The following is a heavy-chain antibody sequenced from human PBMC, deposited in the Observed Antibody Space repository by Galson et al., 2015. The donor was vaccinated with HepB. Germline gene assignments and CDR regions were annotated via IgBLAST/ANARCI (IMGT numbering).Heavy chain of an antibody. Sequence: SETLSLTCTVSGGPIRRGSYSWSWIRQPPGKRLEWIGSIYYSGSTYYNPSLKSRVTISVDMSKNQFSLKLKSVTVADTAVYYWARGIFGSGNQRSKIFLPYYFDYWGQGTLVTVSS. CDR1: GGPIRRGSYS. CDR3: ARGIFGSGNQRSKIFLPYYFDY. CDR2: IYYSGST. D-gene: IGHD1-14*01. V-gene: IGHV4-39*07. J-gene: IGHJ4*02.